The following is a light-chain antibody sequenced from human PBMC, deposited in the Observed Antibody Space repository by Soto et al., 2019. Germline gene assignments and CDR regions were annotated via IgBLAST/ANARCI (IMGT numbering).Light chain of an antibody. J-gene: IGLJ3*02. CDR1: SSNIGSNT. V-gene: IGLV1-44*01. Sequence: QSVLTQPPSVSGTPGQRVTLSCSGSSSNIGSNTVNWYQQLPGTAPKLLIYHSNQRPSGVPDRFSASKSGNTASLTVSGLQAEDEADYYCSSFVAGNNYWVFGGGTKLTVL. CDR2: HSN. CDR3: SSFVAGNNYWV.